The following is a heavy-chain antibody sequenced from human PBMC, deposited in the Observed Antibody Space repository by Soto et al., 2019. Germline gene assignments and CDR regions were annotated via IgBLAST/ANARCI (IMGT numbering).Heavy chain of an antibody. CDR3: ARDNYDYVWGTLD. Sequence: QVQLVESGGGVVQPGRSLRLSCAASGFTFSSYAMHWVRQAPGKGLEWVAVISYDGRNKYYADSVKGRFTISRDNSKNTLYLQMNSLRAEDTAVYYCARDNYDYVWGTLDWGQGTLVTVSS. CDR2: ISYDGRNK. D-gene: IGHD3-16*01. V-gene: IGHV3-30*04. CDR1: GFTFSSYA. J-gene: IGHJ4*02.